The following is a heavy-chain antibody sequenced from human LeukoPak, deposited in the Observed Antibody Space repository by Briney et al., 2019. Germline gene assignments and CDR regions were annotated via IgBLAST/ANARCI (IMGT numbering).Heavy chain of an antibody. Sequence: SETLSLTCAVYGGSFSGYYWSWIRQPPGKGLEWIGRIYTSGSTNYNPSLKSRVTMSVDTSKNQFSLKLSSVTAADTAVYYCARDDSGWLASGFAFDIWGQGTMVTVSS. CDR2: IYTSGST. V-gene: IGHV4-4*07. J-gene: IGHJ3*02. CDR3: ARDDSGWLASGFAFDI. D-gene: IGHD3-10*01. CDR1: GGSFSGYY.